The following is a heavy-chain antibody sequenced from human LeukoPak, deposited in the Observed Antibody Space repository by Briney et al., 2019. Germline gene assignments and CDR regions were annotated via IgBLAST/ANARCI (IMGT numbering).Heavy chain of an antibody. CDR3: ARDTTTKRAAKSYFDF. Sequence: ASVKVSCKASAYTFTGYYMHWVRQAPGQGLEWMGWINPNSGGTNYAQNFQGRVTMTRDTSIGTAYMELSRLRSDDTAVYYCARDTTTKRAAKSYFDFWGQGTLVTVSS. V-gene: IGHV1-2*02. CDR2: INPNSGGT. CDR1: AYTFTGYY. D-gene: IGHD1-26*01. J-gene: IGHJ4*02.